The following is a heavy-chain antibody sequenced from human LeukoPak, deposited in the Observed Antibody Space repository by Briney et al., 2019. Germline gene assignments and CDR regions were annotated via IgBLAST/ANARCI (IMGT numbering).Heavy chain of an antibody. J-gene: IGHJ4*02. CDR3: ARAGWSSPSCFVGD. V-gene: IGHV3-30*02. D-gene: IGHD2-2*01. CDR2: IWYDGSNK. Sequence: GGSLRLSCAASGFTFSNHGMHWVRQAPGKGLEWVALIWYDGSNKEYAESVKGRFTISRDNSKNTLYLQMNSLKTEDTAVYYCARAGWSSPSCFVGDWGQGTLVTVSS. CDR1: GFTFSNHG.